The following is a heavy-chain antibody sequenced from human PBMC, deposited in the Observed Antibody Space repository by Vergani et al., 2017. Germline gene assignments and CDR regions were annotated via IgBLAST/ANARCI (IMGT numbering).Heavy chain of an antibody. J-gene: IGHJ4*02. V-gene: IGHV2-70*04. CDR2: IDWNDQT. CDR1: GFSLNTYGMH. D-gene: IGHD3-22*01. CDR3: TRTLSDSRGYFIDY. Sequence: QVILKESGPALVKPTQTLTLTCTFSGFSLNTYGMHVTWIRQPPGKALEWLARIDWNDQTYYTTSLRTRITISKDTSKNQVALTMTNMDPVDTATYYCTRTLSDSRGYFIDYWGQGTLVTVSS.